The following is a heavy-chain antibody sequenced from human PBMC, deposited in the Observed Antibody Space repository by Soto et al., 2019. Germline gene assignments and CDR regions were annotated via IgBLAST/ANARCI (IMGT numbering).Heavy chain of an antibody. CDR1: GFTFSSYS. V-gene: IGHV3-48*02. CDR2: ISSSSSTI. D-gene: IGHD3-16*02. J-gene: IGHJ4*02. CDR3: ASTTYDYVWGSYPYY. Sequence: EVQLVESGGGLVQPGGSLRLSCAASGFTFSSYSMNWVRQAPGKGLEWVSYISSSSSTIYYADSMKGRFTISRDNAKNSLYLQMNSLRDEDTAVYYCASTTYDYVWGSYPYYWGQGTLVTVSS.